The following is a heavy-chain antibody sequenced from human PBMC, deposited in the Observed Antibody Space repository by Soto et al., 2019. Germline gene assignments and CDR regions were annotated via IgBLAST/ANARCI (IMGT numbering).Heavy chain of an antibody. J-gene: IGHJ4*02. Sequence: QVQLVQSGAEVKKPGSSVKVSCKASGGTFSSYSISWVRQAPGQGLEWMGRIIPIVGIANYAQKFQGRVTIIADKSTSXAYMELSSRRSEDTAVYYCARVGYCSGGSCDHIVNWGQGTLVTVSS. CDR3: ARVGYCSGGSCDHIVN. CDR1: GGTFSSYS. D-gene: IGHD2-15*01. CDR2: IIPIVGIA. V-gene: IGHV1-69*02.